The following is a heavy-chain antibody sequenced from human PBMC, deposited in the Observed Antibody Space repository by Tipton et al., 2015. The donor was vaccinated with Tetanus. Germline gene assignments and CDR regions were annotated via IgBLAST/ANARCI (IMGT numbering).Heavy chain of an antibody. CDR3: ARDRAVPVQAYGTDV. Sequence: QSGAEVKKPGSSVKVSCEASGGTFSSYVINWVRQAPGQGLEWMGWISPFTGDTEYAQNLQDRLILTTDTSTATAYVEVRSLTSDDTAVYYCARDRAVPVQAYGTDVWGQGTSVTVSS. CDR2: ISPFTGDT. D-gene: IGHD6-19*01. CDR1: GGTFSSYV. V-gene: IGHV1-18*01. J-gene: IGHJ6*02.